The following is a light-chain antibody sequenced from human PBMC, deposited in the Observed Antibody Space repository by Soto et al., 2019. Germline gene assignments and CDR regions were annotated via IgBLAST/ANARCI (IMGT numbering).Light chain of an antibody. CDR3: QQRYSMPLT. CDR1: QSISSH. J-gene: IGKJ3*01. V-gene: IGKV1-39*01. CDR2: EAS. Sequence: DIQMTQSPSSLSASVGDRVTITCRASQSISSHLIWYQQKPGKAPQLLIYEASSLQGGVPSRFSGSGSGTDFTLTISRLQADDFAIYYCQQRYSMPLTFGPG.